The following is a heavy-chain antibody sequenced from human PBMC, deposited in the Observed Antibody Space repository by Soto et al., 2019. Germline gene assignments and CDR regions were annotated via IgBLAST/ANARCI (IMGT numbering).Heavy chain of an antibody. CDR3: ARDLAAGDH. CDR2: INPASGST. CDR1: GYTFTHYY. J-gene: IGHJ4*02. D-gene: IGHD6-13*01. Sequence: QVQLVQSGAGVKKPGASVKVSCRTSGYTFTHYYIHWVRQAPGQGLEWLAIINPASGSTNSAQDFQGRVTLTMDTSKTTVYMELSVLRAEDTAIFYCARDLAAGDHWGQGTLVTVSS. V-gene: IGHV1-46*01.